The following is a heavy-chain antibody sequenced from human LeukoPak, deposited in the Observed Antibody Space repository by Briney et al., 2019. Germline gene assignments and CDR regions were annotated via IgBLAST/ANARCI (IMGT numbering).Heavy chain of an antibody. Sequence: ASVKVSCKASGYTFTSYGISWVRQAPGQGLEWMGWISAYNGNTNYAQKLQGRVTMTTDTSTSTAYMELRSLRSDDTAVYYCAREDPDYYDSSGPFDYWGQGTLVTVSS. D-gene: IGHD3-22*01. CDR1: GYTFTSYG. CDR3: AREDPDYYDSSGPFDY. CDR2: ISAYNGNT. V-gene: IGHV1-18*01. J-gene: IGHJ4*02.